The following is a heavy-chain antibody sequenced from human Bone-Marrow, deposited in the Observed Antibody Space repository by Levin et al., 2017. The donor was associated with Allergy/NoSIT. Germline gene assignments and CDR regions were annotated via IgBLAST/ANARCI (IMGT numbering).Heavy chain of an antibody. CDR1: GFTFSSYG. Sequence: GGSLRLSCAASGFTFSSYGMHWVRQAPGKGLEWVAVIWYDGSNKYYADSVKGRFTISRDNSKNTLYLQVNSLRAEDTAVYYCARVPCVSSGWYDRVVRDDAFDSWGQGTMVTVSS. V-gene: IGHV3-33*01. J-gene: IGHJ3*02. CDR2: IWYDGSNK. D-gene: IGHD6-19*01. CDR3: ARVPCVSSGWYDRVVRDDAFDS.